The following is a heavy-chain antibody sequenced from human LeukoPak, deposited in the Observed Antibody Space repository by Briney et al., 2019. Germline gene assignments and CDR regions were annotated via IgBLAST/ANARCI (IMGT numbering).Heavy chain of an antibody. V-gene: IGHV3-23*01. CDR1: GFTFNTYA. J-gene: IGHJ4*02. D-gene: IGHD6-6*01. CDR2: ISGSGGGT. Sequence: PGGSLRLSCAASGFTFNTYALRWVRQAPGRGLEGVSGISGSGGGTYYADSVKGRFTISRDNSKSTLYLQMNSLRVEDTAVYYCAKMGGSISAAVDNWGQGTLVTVSS. CDR3: AKMGGSISAAVDN.